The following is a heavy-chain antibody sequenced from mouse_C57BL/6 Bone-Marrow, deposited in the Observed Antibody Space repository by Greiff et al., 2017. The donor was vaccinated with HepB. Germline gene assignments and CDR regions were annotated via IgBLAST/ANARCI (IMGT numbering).Heavy chain of an antibody. CDR1: GFTFSSYG. V-gene: IGHV5-6*01. Sequence: EVQVVESGGDLVKPGGSLKLSCAASGFTFSSYGMSWVRQTPDKRLEWVATISSGGSYTYYPDSVKGRFTISRDNAKNTLYLQMSSLKSEDTAMYYCARHYYGSSYRYFDVWGTGTTVTVSS. J-gene: IGHJ1*03. CDR3: ARHYYGSSYRYFDV. CDR2: ISSGGSYT. D-gene: IGHD1-1*01.